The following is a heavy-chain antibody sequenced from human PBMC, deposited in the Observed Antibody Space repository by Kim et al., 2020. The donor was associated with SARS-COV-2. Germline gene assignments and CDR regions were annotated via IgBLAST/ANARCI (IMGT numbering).Heavy chain of an antibody. CDR2: ISFDGTKD. J-gene: IGHJ4*02. CDR3: ARGTGAIDY. Sequence: GGSLRLSCAASGFTFSSFGMHWVRQAPGKGLEWVAVISFDGTKDYYGDSVKGRFRISRDTSKSTMYLQMNDLSAEDTARYYCARGTGAIDYWGQGTQVTVSS. D-gene: IGHD1-26*01. CDR1: GFTFSSFG. V-gene: IGHV3-33*05.